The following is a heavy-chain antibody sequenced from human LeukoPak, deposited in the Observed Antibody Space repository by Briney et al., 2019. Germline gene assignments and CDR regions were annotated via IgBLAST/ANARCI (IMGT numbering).Heavy chain of an antibody. V-gene: IGHV3-11*04. J-gene: IGHJ6*03. CDR3: ARTVAGAYYYYYYMDV. D-gene: IGHD6-19*01. CDR1: GFTFSDYY. CDR2: ISSSGSTI. Sequence: GGSLRLSCAASGFTFSDYYMSWIRQAPGKGLEWVSHISSSGSTIYYADSVKGRFTISRDNAKNSLYLQMNSLRAEDTAVYYCARTVAGAYYYYYYMDVWGKGTTVTVSS.